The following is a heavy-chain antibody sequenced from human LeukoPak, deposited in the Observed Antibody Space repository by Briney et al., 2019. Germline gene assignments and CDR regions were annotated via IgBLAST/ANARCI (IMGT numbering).Heavy chain of an antibody. V-gene: IGHV1-18*04. CDR2: ISAYNGNT. J-gene: IGHJ5*02. CDR3: ERETAAGWFDP. Sequence: ASVKVSCKASRYTFTSYGISWVRQAPGQGREWMGWISAYNGNTNYAQKLQGRVTMTTDTSTSTAYMELRSLRSDDTAVYYCERETAAGWFDPWGQGTLVTVSS. D-gene: IGHD6-13*01. CDR1: RYTFTSYG.